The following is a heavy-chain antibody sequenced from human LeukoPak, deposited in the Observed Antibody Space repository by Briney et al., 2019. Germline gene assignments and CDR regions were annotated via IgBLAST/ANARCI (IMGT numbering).Heavy chain of an antibody. J-gene: IGHJ4*02. Sequence: PSETLSLTCTVSGGSISSGGYCWSWIRQHPGKGLEWIGYIYYSGSTYYNPSLKSRVTISVDTSKNQFSLKLSSVTAADTAVYYCARDGHDMVRGFDWGQGTLVTVSS. V-gene: IGHV4-31*03. CDR2: IYYSGST. CDR3: ARDGHDMVRGFD. D-gene: IGHD3-10*01. CDR1: GGSISSGGYC.